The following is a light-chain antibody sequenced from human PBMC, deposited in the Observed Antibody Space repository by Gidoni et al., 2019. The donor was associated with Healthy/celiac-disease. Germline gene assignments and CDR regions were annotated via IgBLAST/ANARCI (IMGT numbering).Light chain of an antibody. J-gene: IGKJ4*01. CDR3: QQYYSTLPT. CDR2: WAS. CDR1: QSVLYSPNNKNY. V-gene: IGKV4-1*01. Sequence: DIVMTQSPDSLAVSLGERATINCKSSQSVLYSPNNKNYLAWYQQKPGQPPKLLIYWASTREYGVPDRFSGSGSGTDFTLTISSLQAEDVAVYYCQQYYSTLPTFGGGTKVEIK.